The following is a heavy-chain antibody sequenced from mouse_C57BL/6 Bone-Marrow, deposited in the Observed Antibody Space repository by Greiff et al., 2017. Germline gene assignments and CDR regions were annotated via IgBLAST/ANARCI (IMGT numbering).Heavy chain of an antibody. CDR2: IHPNSGST. J-gene: IGHJ4*01. V-gene: IGHV1-64*01. CDR1: GYTFTSYW. CDR3: ARALWYAMDY. Sequence: VQLQQSGAELVKPGASVKLSCTASGYTFTSYWMHWVKQRPGQGLEWIGMIHPNSGSTNYNEKFKSKATLTVDKSSSTAYLQLSSLTSEDAAVYYCARALWYAMDYWGQGTSVTVSS. D-gene: IGHD1-1*02.